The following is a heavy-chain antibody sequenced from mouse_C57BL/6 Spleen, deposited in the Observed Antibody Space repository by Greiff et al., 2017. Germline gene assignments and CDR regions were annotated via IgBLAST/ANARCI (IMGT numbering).Heavy chain of an antibody. J-gene: IGHJ3*01. CDR2: ISDGGSYT. CDR3: ARDPITTVPWFAY. D-gene: IGHD1-1*01. Sequence: EVKLVESGGGLVKPGGSLKLSCAASGFTFSSYAMSWVRQTPEKRLEWVATISDGGSYTYYPDNVKGRFTISRANAKNNLYLQMSHLKSEDTAMYYCARDPITTVPWFAYWGQGTLVTVSA. V-gene: IGHV5-4*01. CDR1: GFTFSSYA.